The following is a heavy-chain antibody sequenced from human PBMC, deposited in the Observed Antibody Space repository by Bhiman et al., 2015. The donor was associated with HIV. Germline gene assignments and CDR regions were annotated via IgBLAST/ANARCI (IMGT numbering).Heavy chain of an antibody. Sequence: QVQLVESGGGVVQPGGSLRLSCAASAFTFSINGMHWVRQAPGKGLEWVAFIRYDGSNKYYADSVKGRFTISRDNSKNTLYLQMNSLKTEDTGVYCTTVGIVLMLSAHDYWGQGTPGHRLL. CDR3: TVGIVLMLSAHDY. J-gene: IGHJ4*02. CDR2: IRYDGSNK. V-gene: IGHV3-30*02. CDR1: AFTFSING. D-gene: IGHD2-8*01.